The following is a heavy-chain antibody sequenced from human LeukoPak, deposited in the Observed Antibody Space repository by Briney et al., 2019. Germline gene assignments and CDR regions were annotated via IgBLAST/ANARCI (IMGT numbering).Heavy chain of an antibody. Sequence: ASVKVSCKASGYTFTSYGISWVRQAPGQGLEWMGWISAYNGNTNYAQKFQGRVTITADESTSTAYMELSSLRSEDTAVYYCARCPWVPAAIRAEDYYYYMDVWGKGTTVTVSS. J-gene: IGHJ6*03. D-gene: IGHD2-2*02. CDR2: ISAYNGNT. V-gene: IGHV1-18*01. CDR3: ARCPWVPAAIRAEDYYYYMDV. CDR1: GYTFTSYG.